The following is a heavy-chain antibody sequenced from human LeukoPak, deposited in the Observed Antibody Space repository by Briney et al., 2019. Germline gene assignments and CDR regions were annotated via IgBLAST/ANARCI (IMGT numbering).Heavy chain of an antibody. Sequence: GGSLRLSCGASGFTFSNHAMSWFRQTPGKGLEWVSAISGSGDRTYYAESVKGRFSISRDNSKNTLYLQMHSLRAEDTAVYYCGKRELWHGSGEDAWGQGTTVTVSS. V-gene: IGHV3-23*01. CDR1: GFTFSNHA. J-gene: IGHJ6*02. CDR3: GKRELWHGSGEDA. D-gene: IGHD3-10*01. CDR2: ISGSGDRT.